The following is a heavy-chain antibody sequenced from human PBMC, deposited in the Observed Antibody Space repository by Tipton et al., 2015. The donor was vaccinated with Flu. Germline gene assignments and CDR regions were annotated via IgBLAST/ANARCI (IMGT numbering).Heavy chain of an antibody. J-gene: IGHJ5*02. D-gene: IGHD4-11*01. Sequence: GLVKPSQTLSLTCAISGDSVSSNIAAWNWIRQSPSRGLEWLGRTYYRSKWYNDYAVSVKSRITINPDTSKNQFSLQLISVTPEDTAVYYCARRDYSNYVSEPKNWFDPWGPGILVTVSS. CDR3: ARRDYSNYVSEPKNWFDP. V-gene: IGHV6-1*01. CDR2: TYYRSKWYN. CDR1: GDSVSSNIAA.